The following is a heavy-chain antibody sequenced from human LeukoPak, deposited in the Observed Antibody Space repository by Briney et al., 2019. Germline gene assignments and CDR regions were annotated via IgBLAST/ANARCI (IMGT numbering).Heavy chain of an antibody. CDR2: FSGSGGST. CDR3: AKDPLYYDFWSGSFDY. D-gene: IGHD3-3*01. J-gene: IGHJ4*02. CDR1: GLTFSSYA. Sequence: GGSLRLSCAASGLTFSSYAMIWVRQAPGEGLEWLSAFSGSGGSTYYADSVKGRFTISRDNSKNTLYLQMNSLRAEDTAVYYCAKDPLYYDFWSGSFDYWGQGTLVTVSS. V-gene: IGHV3-23*01.